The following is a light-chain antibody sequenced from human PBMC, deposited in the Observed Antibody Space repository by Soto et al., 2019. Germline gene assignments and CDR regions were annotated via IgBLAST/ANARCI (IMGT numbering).Light chain of an antibody. V-gene: IGLV1-51*01. CDR1: SSNIGGNY. J-gene: IGLJ2*01. CDR3: GKWVISLDTDV. CDR2: DNS. Sequence: QSILTQPPSVSAAPGQTITISCSGSSSNIGGNYVSCYQQLLRTSSKLLIYDNSKRFSGIRTRFSGSKSGTSATLGMTGLQNEDEDSYYSGKWVISLDTDVFGGVAELTVL.